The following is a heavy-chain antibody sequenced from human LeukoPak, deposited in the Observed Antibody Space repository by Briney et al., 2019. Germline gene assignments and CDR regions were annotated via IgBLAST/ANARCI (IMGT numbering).Heavy chain of an antibody. D-gene: IGHD6-19*01. CDR1: GFTVSSNY. J-gene: IGHJ4*02. V-gene: IGHV3-66*01. Sequence: GGSLRLSCAASGFTVSSNYMSWVRQAPGKGLEWVSVIYSGGSTYYADSVKGRFTISRDNSKNTLYLQMGSLRAEDMAVYYCAREREPGSGWPYFDYWGQGTLVTVSS. CDR2: IYSGGST. CDR3: AREREPGSGWPYFDY.